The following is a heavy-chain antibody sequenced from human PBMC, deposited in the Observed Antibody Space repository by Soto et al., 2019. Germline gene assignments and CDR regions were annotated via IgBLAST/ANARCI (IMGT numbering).Heavy chain of an antibody. V-gene: IGHV3-33*01. CDR2: IWYDGSNK. Sequence: GGSLRLSCAASGFTFSSYGMHWVRQAPGKGLEWVAVIWYDGSNKYYEDSVKGRFTISRDNSKNTLYLQINSLRAEDTAVYYCAREWAPTVVTPLLGGPWFDPWGQGTLVTVSS. CDR3: AREWAPTVVTPLLGGPWFDP. CDR1: GFTFSSYG. D-gene: IGHD4-17*01. J-gene: IGHJ5*02.